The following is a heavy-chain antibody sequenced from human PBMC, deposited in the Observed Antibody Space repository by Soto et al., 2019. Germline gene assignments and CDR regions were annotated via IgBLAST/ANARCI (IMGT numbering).Heavy chain of an antibody. CDR1: GYSFTSYW. D-gene: IGHD3-10*01. J-gene: IGHJ6*02. Sequence: PXESLNISCKGSGYSFTSYWIGWVCQMPGKGLEWMGIIYPGDSDTRYSTSFQGQVTFSADKSISTAYLQWSSLKASDTAMYYWARIFRRVTLDHPYYGMDVWGQGTTVTVSS. CDR3: ARIFRRVTLDHPYYGMDV. V-gene: IGHV5-51*01. CDR2: IYPGDSDT.